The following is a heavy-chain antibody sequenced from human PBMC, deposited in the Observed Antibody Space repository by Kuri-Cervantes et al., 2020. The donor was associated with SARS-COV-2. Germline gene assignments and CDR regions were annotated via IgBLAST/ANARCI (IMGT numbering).Heavy chain of an antibody. Sequence: GGSLRLSCAASGFTFSSCVLHWVRQAPGKGLVWVSRINSDGSSTSYADSVKGRFTISRDNAKNTLYLQMNSLRAEDTAVYYCATQGTIYYYDTLWGQGTLVTVSS. V-gene: IGHV3-74*01. J-gene: IGHJ4*02. CDR2: INSDGSST. CDR3: ATQGTIYYYDTL. CDR1: GFTFSSCV. D-gene: IGHD3-22*01.